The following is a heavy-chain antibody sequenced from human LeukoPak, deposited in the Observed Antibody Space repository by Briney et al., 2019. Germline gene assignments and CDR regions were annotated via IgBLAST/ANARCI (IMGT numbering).Heavy chain of an antibody. CDR1: GYSISSGYY. CDR3: ARAVCGGDCPNNWFDP. V-gene: IGHV4-38-2*02. CDR2: IYHSGST. Sequence: SETLSLTCTVSGYSISSGYYWGWIRQPPGKGLEWIGSIYHSGSTYYNPSLKSRVTISVDTSKNQFSLKLSSVTAADTAVYYCARAVCGGDCPNNWFDPWGQGTLVTVSS. D-gene: IGHD2-21*02. J-gene: IGHJ5*02.